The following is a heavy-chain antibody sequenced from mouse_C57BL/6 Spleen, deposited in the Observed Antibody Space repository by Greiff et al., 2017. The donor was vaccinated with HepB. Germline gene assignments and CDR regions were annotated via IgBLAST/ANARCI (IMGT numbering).Heavy chain of an antibody. CDR3: ARRVTGTDYYAMDY. CDR2: ISSGSSTI. D-gene: IGHD4-1*01. Sequence: EVHLVESGGGLVKPGGSLKLSCAASGFTFSDYGMHWVRQAPEKGLEWVAYISSGSSTIYYADTVKGRFTISRDNAKNTLFLQMTSLRSEDTAMYYCARRVTGTDYYAMDYWGQGTSVTVSS. V-gene: IGHV5-17*01. CDR1: GFTFSDYG. J-gene: IGHJ4*01.